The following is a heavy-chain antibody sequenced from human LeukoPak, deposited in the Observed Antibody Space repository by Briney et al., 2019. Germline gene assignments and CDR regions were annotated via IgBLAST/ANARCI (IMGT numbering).Heavy chain of an antibody. V-gene: IGHV3-11*01. CDR1: GFTFSDYY. J-gene: IGHJ3*02. Sequence: PGGTLRLSCAASGFTFSDYYMSWIRQAPGKGLEWVSYISSSGSTIYYADSVKGRFTIARDNAKNSLYLQMNSLRAEDTAVYYCARARYSSSDDAFDIWGQGTMVTVSS. CDR2: ISSSGSTI. D-gene: IGHD6-13*01. CDR3: ARARYSSSDDAFDI.